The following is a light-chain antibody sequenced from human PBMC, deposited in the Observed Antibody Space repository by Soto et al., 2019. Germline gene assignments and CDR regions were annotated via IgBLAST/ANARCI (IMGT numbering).Light chain of an antibody. CDR3: QHYKTWPLA. J-gene: IGKJ4*01. CDR1: QGVGSS. V-gene: IGKV3-15*01. CDR2: DAY. Sequence: EIVLTQSPGTQSLSPGERATLSCRASQGVGSSLAWYRQQPGQAPRLLIYDAYIRASGVPARFSGSGSGTEFTLTISGLQSEDFAVYFCQHYKTWPLAFGGGTMV.